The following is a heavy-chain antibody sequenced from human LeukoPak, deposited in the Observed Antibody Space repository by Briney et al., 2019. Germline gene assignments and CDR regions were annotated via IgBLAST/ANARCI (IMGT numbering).Heavy chain of an antibody. V-gene: IGHV1-2*02. Sequence: ASVKVSCKASGYTFTGYYMHWVRQAPGQGLEWMGWINPNSGGTNYAQKFEGRVTMTRDTSISTAYMEPSRLRSDDTAVYYCARGWRRLPQGYYMDVWGKGTTVTVSS. CDR1: GYTFTGYY. J-gene: IGHJ6*03. CDR3: ARGWRRLPQGYYMDV. CDR2: INPNSGGT. D-gene: IGHD6-25*01.